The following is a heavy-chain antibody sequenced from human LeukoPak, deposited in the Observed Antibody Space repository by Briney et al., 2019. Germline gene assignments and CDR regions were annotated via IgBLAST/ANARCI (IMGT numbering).Heavy chain of an antibody. V-gene: IGHV4-59*01. J-gene: IGHJ3*01. Sequence: PAETLSLTCSVSGGSLSNYYWSWIRQPPGKGLEWVGYVYYSGNTNYNPSLKSRVTISVDTSKNRFSLKLSSVTAADTAVYYCARDRRGRDGYNYGAFDFWGQGTMVTVSS. CDR2: VYYSGNT. CDR3: ARDRRGRDGYNYGAFDF. CDR1: GGSLSNYY. D-gene: IGHD5-24*01.